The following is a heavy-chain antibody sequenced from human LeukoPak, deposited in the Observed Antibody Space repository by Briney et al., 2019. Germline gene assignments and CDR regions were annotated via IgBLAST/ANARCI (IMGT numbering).Heavy chain of an antibody. CDR3: AREAPALYYFDY. Sequence: GGSLRLSCAASGFTFSSYSMNWVRQAPGKGLEWVSSISSSSSYIYYADSVKGRFTTSRDNAKNTLYLQMNSLRAEDTAVYYCAREAPALYYFDYWGQGTLVTVSS. CDR2: ISSSSSYI. D-gene: IGHD2/OR15-2a*01. CDR1: GFTFSSYS. J-gene: IGHJ4*02. V-gene: IGHV3-21*01.